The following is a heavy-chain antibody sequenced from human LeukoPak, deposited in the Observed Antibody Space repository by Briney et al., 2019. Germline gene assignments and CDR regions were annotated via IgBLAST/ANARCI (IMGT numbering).Heavy chain of an antibody. V-gene: IGHV3-21*01. Sequence: GGSLRLSCAASGFTFSSYSMNWVRQAPGKGLEWVSSISSSSSYIYYADSVKGRFTISRDNAKNSLYLQMNSLRAEDTAVYYCARSRGTGYSSGWYLYYFDYWGQGTLVTVSS. D-gene: IGHD6-19*01. CDR3: ARSRGTGYSSGWYLYYFDY. CDR1: GFTFSSYS. CDR2: ISSSSSYI. J-gene: IGHJ4*02.